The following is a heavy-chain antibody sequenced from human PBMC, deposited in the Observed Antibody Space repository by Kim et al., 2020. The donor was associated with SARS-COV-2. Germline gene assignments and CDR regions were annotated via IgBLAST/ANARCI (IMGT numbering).Heavy chain of an antibody. V-gene: IGHV3-30*18. CDR1: GFTFSSYG. D-gene: IGHD6-13*01. CDR3: AKDLTGIAAAGTLGYGMDV. Sequence: GGSLRLSCAASGFTFSSYGMHWVRQAPGKGLEWVAVISYDGSNKYYADSVKGRFTISRDNSKNTLYLQMNSLRAEDTAVYYCAKDLTGIAAAGTLGYGMDVWGQVTTVTVSS. CDR2: ISYDGSNK. J-gene: IGHJ6*02.